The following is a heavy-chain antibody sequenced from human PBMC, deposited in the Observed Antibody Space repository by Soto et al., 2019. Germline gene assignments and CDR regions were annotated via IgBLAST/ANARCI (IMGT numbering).Heavy chain of an antibody. V-gene: IGHV1-69*13. CDR3: ANKVWRWLQLHAFDI. D-gene: IGHD5-12*01. CDR1: GGTCSSYA. CDR2: IIPIFGTA. Sequence: ASVKVSCKASGGTCSSYAISWVLQAPGQGLEWMGGIIPIFGTANYAQKFQGRVTITADESTSTAYMELSSLRSEDTAVYYCANKVWRWLQLHAFDIWGQGTMVTVSS. J-gene: IGHJ3*02.